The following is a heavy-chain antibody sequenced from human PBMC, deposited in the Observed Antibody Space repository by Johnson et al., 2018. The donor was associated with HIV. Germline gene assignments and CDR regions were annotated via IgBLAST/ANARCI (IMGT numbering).Heavy chain of an antibody. CDR2: ISSSGAGI. J-gene: IGHJ6*02. D-gene: IGHD3-3*01. Sequence: QVQLVESGGGLVKPGGSLRLSCAVSGFKFSDFYMTWIRQVPGKGLECVAYISSSGAGIYYADSVRGRFTITRDNAKNSLFLQMNSLSAEDTAIYYCARDPRGRGFGVGGLWTTGTGSS. CDR3: ARDPRGRGFGV. V-gene: IGHV3-11*04. CDR1: GFKFSDFY.